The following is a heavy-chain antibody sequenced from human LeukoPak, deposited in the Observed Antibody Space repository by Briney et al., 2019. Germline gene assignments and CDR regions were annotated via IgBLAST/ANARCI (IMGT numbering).Heavy chain of an antibody. V-gene: IGHV4-59*01. CDR3: VRSGGL. CDR2: ISYSGST. Sequence: SETLSLTCTVSGGSFSSYHWGWIRQPPGKGLEWIGHISYSGSTNYNPSLKRRVIISVDTSKNQFSLRLSSVTAADTAVYYCVRSGGLWGQGTMVTVSS. D-gene: IGHD4-23*01. CDR1: GGSFSSYH. J-gene: IGHJ3*01.